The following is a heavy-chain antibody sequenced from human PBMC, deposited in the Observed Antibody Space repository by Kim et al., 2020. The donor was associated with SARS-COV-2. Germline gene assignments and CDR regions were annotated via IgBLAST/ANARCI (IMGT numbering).Heavy chain of an antibody. D-gene: IGHD6-13*01. Sequence: ASVKVSCKASGYTFTSYGISWVRQAPGQGLEWMGWISAYNGNTNYAQKLQGRVTMTTDTSTSTAYMELRSLRSDDTAVYYCARVPTPNIAAAGTYYYYGMDVWGQGTTVTVSS. J-gene: IGHJ6*02. CDR3: ARVPTPNIAAAGTYYYYGMDV. CDR2: ISAYNGNT. CDR1: GYTFTSYG. V-gene: IGHV1-18*04.